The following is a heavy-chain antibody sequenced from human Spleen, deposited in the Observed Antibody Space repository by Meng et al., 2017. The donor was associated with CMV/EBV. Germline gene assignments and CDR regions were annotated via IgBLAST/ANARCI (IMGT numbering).Heavy chain of an antibody. CDR1: GYTFTGYY. CDR2: ISTYNGDT. J-gene: IGHJ4*02. CDR3: ALSDPFDY. V-gene: IGHV1-18*04. D-gene: IGHD2-21*02. Sequence: ASVKVSCKASGYTFTGYYMHWMRQAPGQGLEWMGWISTYNGDTNYAQKLQGRVTMTTDTSTGTAYMELRSLRSDDTAVYYCALSDPFDYWGQGTLVTVSS.